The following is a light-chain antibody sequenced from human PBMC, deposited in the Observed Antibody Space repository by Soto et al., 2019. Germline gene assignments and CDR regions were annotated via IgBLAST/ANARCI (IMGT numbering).Light chain of an antibody. J-gene: IGKJ2*01. V-gene: IGKV3-15*01. CDR3: QQYNHWLTT. CDR2: YVS. CDR1: QSVGTN. Sequence: EIVMTQSPATLSVSPGEGATLSCRASQSVGTNLAWYQQKPGRAPRLLIYYVSSRATGVPARFSASGSGTEFTLTISRLQSEDSAVYYCQQYNHWLTTFGQGTKLEIK.